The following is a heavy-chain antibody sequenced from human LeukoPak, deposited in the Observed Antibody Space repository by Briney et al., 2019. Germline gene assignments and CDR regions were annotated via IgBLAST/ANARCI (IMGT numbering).Heavy chain of an antibody. V-gene: IGHV4-4*07. Sequence: SETLSLTCTVSGGSISSYYWSWIRQPAGKGLEWIGRIYTSGSTNYNPSLKSRVTMSVDTSKNQFSLKLSSVTAADTAVYYCARGPWELHVAFFDYWGQGTLVTVSS. CDR1: GGSISSYY. CDR3: ARGPWELHVAFFDY. CDR2: IYTSGST. J-gene: IGHJ4*02. D-gene: IGHD1-26*01.